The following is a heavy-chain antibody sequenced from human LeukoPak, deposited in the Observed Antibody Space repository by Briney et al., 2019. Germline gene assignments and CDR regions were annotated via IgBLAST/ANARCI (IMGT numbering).Heavy chain of an antibody. Sequence: PSQTLSLTCTVSGGSISSGSYYWSWIRQPAGKGLEWIGRIYTSGSTNYNPSLKSRVTISVVTSKNQFSLKLSSVTAADTAVYYCARETPCSSTSCQTYDAFDIWGQGTMVTVSS. CDR2: IYTSGST. CDR3: ARETPCSSTSCQTYDAFDI. CDR1: GGSISSGSYY. D-gene: IGHD2-2*01. J-gene: IGHJ3*02. V-gene: IGHV4-61*02.